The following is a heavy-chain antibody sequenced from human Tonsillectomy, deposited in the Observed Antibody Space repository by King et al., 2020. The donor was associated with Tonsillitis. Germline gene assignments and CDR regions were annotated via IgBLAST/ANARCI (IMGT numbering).Heavy chain of an antibody. D-gene: IGHD3-3*01. V-gene: IGHV4-59*01. CDR3: ARAQNYDFWSGFLNWFDP. Sequence: VQLQESGPGLVKPSETLSLICTVSGGSISSYYWSWIRQPPGKGLEWIGVISYSGRTNYNPSLKSRVPISIETSKNQFSLKLSSVTAADTAVYYCARAQNYDFWSGFLNWFDPWGQGTLVTVSS. CDR1: GGSISSYY. CDR2: ISYSGRT. J-gene: IGHJ5*02.